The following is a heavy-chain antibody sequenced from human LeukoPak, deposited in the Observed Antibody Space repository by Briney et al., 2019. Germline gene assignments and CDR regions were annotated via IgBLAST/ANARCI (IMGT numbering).Heavy chain of an antibody. D-gene: IGHD2-15*01. V-gene: IGHV3-21*01. Sequence: GGSLRLSCAASGFTFSSYSMNWVRQAPGKGLEWVSSISSSSSYIYYADSVKGRFTISRDYAKNSLYLQMNSLRAEDTAVYYCAREGCSGGSCYSLWGSYYYYYYGMDVWGQGTTVTVSS. CDR3: AREGCSGGSCYSLWGSYYYYYYGMDV. CDR2: ISSSSSYI. J-gene: IGHJ6*02. CDR1: GFTFSSYS.